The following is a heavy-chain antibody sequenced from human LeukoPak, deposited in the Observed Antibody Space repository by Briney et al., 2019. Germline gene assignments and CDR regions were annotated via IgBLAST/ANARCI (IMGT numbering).Heavy chain of an antibody. CDR1: GYTFTGYY. CDR2: INPNRGGT. D-gene: IGHD3-22*01. CDR3: ARVGDMGYDSSGYYGVDY. J-gene: IGHJ4*02. Sequence: ASVKVSCKASGYTFTGYYMHWVRQAPGQGLEWMGWINPNRGGTNYAQKFQGRVTMTRDTSISTAYMELSRLRSDDTAVYYCARVGDMGYDSSGYYGVDYWGQGTLVTVSS. V-gene: IGHV1-2*02.